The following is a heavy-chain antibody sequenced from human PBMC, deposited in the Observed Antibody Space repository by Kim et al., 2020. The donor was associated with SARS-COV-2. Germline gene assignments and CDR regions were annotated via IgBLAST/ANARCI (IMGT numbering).Heavy chain of an antibody. J-gene: IGHJ4*02. CDR3: EASDY. Sequence: GGSLRLSCAASGFTFSNYAMSWARQAPGKGLEWVSTISDSGVWTHYADSVKGRFIISRDNSKSTLFLQMNSLRAEDTAVYYCEASDYWGQGSLVTVSS. CDR1: GFTFSNYA. V-gene: IGHV3-23*01. CDR2: ISDSGVWT.